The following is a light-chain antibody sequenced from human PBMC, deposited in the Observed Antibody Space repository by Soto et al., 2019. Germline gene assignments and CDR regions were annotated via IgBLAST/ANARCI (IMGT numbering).Light chain of an antibody. V-gene: IGKV3-20*01. Sequence: IVLTQSPGTLSLSPGERGALSCRASQSVSSNYVAWYQQKPGQAPRPLISGASNRATGTPDRFRGSGSGTEFTLTISSLQSEDFTVYSRLQYHNLWAFGQGTKVDIK. J-gene: IGKJ1*01. CDR1: QSVSSNY. CDR3: LQYHNLWA. CDR2: GAS.